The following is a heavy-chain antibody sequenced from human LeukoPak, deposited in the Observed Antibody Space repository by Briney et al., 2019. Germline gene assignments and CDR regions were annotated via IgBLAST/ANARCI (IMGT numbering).Heavy chain of an antibody. V-gene: IGHV4-4*07. Sequence: PSETLSLTCTVSGGSISRYYWSWIQQPAGKGLEWIGRISTSGSTNYNPSLKSRVTMSIDTSKNQFSLKLSSVTAADTAVYYCASSSWGYNYGLAFDYWGQGTLVTVSS. CDR3: ASSSWGYNYGLAFDY. CDR2: ISTSGST. D-gene: IGHD5-18*01. J-gene: IGHJ4*02. CDR1: GGSISRYY.